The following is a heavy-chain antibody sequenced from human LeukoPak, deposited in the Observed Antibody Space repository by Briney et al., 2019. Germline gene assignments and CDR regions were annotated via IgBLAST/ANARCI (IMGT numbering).Heavy chain of an antibody. CDR3: ARVSVRYDSSGLFDY. J-gene: IGHJ4*02. Sequence: ASVKVSCKASGYTFTSYGISWVRQAPGQGLEWMGWISAYNGNTNYAQKLQGRVNMTTDTSTSTAYMELRSLRSDYTAVYYCARVSVRYDSSGLFDYWGQGTLVTVSS. D-gene: IGHD3-22*01. V-gene: IGHV1-18*01. CDR2: ISAYNGNT. CDR1: GYTFTSYG.